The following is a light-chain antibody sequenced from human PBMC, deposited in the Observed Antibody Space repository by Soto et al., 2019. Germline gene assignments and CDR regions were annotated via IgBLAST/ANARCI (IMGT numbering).Light chain of an antibody. CDR2: AAS. V-gene: IGKV1-17*01. CDR3: LQHSSYPRT. CDR1: QGIGND. Sequence: DIQMTQSPSSLSASVGDRVTITCRASQGIGNDLGWYQQKPGKAPKRLIYAASSLQSGVPSRFSGSASGTEFTLTISCLHPEDSATYYCLQHSSYPRTFGQGTKLEIK. J-gene: IGKJ2*01.